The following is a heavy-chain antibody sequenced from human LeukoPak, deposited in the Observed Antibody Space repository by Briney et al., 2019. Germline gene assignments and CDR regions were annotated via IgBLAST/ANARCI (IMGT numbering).Heavy chain of an antibody. Sequence: SETLSLTCTVSGYSISSGYYWGWIRQPPGKGLEWIGSIYHSGSTYYNPSLKSRVTISVDTSKNQFSLKLSSVTAADTAVYYCARAAGVAFDYWGQGTLVTVSS. CDR2: IYHSGST. CDR3: ARAAGVAFDY. J-gene: IGHJ4*02. D-gene: IGHD3-10*01. V-gene: IGHV4-38-2*02. CDR1: GYSISSGYY.